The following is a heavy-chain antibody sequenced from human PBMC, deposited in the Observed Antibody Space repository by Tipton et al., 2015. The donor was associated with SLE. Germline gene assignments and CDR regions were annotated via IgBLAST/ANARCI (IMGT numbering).Heavy chain of an antibody. CDR3: ARRSVGWDRPPD. V-gene: IGHV4-39*07. CDR1: GDSINTRNYY. CDR2: IFYSGRT. D-gene: IGHD6-19*01. Sequence: TLSLTCTVSGDSINTRNYYWGWIRQPPGKGLDWIGSIFYSGRTHYNPFLESRATMSVDTSKNQFSLELRSVTAADTAIYYCARRSVGWDRPPDWGQGTRVTVSS. J-gene: IGHJ4*02.